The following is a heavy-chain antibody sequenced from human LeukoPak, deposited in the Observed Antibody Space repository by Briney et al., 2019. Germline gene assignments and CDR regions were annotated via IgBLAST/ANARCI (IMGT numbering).Heavy chain of an antibody. Sequence: ASVKVSCKASGYTFTDYYMHWVRQAPGQGLEWMGIINPSGGSTSYAQKFQGRVTMTRDTSTSTVYMELSSLRSEDTAVYYCARTRPGELCTDYWGQGTLVTVSS. CDR3: ARTRPGELCTDY. J-gene: IGHJ4*02. D-gene: IGHD3-10*01. V-gene: IGHV1-46*01. CDR2: INPSGGST. CDR1: GYTFTDYY.